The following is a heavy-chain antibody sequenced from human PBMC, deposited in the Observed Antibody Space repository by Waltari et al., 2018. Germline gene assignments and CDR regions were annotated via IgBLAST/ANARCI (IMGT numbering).Heavy chain of an antibody. CDR2: TYYRSKWYN. D-gene: IGHD7-27*01. CDR3: ARVPDWGNYYYYGMDV. J-gene: IGHJ6*02. Sequence: QVQLQQSGPGLVKPSQTLPLTCAIPGASVPSNTPAWNRPRQPPTRGLEWLGRTYYRSKWYNDYAVSVKSRITINPDTSKNQFSLQLNSVTPEDTAVYYCARVPDWGNYYYYGMDVWGQGTTVTVSS. V-gene: IGHV6-1*01. CDR1: GASVPSNTPA.